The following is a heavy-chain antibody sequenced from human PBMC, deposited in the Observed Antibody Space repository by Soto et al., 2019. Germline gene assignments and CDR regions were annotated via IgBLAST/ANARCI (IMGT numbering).Heavy chain of an antibody. CDR1: GFTFSSYA. CDR2: ISNNGDTA. D-gene: IGHD3-16*02. J-gene: IGHJ4*02. Sequence: EVQLLESGGGLVQPGGSLTLSCATSGFTFSSYAMVWVRQAAEKGLEWVASISNNGDTAYYADSVKGRFTISRGNSENTLYLQMNGLRADDTALYFCAKSRVFIGAIVTLLDSWGQGTHVTVSS. CDR3: AKSRVFIGAIVTLLDS. V-gene: IGHV3-23*01.